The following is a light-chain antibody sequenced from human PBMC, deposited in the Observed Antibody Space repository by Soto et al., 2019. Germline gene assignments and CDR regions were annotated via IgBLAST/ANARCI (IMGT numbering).Light chain of an antibody. CDR1: XXLLYSDGNTD. Sequence: LAQXVRIXXXXSXXLLYSDGNTDLNWFQQRPVQSPRRRIYKVSIRDSGVPDRFSGSGSGTDFTLKISRVEAEDVGIYYCVQGTYWPTFGQGTKLDI. CDR3: VQGTYWPT. J-gene: IGKJ1*01. V-gene: IGKV2-30*01. CDR2: KVS.